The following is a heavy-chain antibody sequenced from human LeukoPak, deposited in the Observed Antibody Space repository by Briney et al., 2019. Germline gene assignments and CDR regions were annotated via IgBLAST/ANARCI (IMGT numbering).Heavy chain of an antibody. V-gene: IGHV5-51*01. CDR3: ARQSAAAQYTNWFDP. D-gene: IGHD2-2*01. Sequence: GESLKISCKGSGYSFASFWIGWVRQMPGKGLEWMGVIYPADSDTRYSPSFQGQVTMSADKSTSTAYLQWSTLKASDTAIYYCARQSAAAQYTNWFDPWGQGTLVTVSS. CDR2: IYPADSDT. CDR1: GYSFASFW. J-gene: IGHJ5*02.